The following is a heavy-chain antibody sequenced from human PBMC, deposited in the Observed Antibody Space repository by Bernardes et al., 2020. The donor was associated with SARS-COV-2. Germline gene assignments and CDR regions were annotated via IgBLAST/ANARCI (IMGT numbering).Heavy chain of an antibody. V-gene: IGHV4-4*07. Sequence: LSLTCTVSGGSISIDFWSWIRQPAGKVLEWIGRIYSTGTTNYNPSLKSRVTESVDTSKNQFSLRLSSVTAADSAVYYCAGSSCGIDCYIGGLRSWDYGMDVWGQGTTVAVSS. CDR3: AGSSCGIDCYIGGLRSWDYGMDV. CDR1: GGSISIDF. D-gene: IGHD2-21*02. CDR2: IYSTGTT. J-gene: IGHJ6*02.